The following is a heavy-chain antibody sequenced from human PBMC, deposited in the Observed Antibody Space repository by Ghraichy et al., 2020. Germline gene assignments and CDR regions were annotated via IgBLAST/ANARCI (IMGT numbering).Heavy chain of an antibody. CDR1: GFTFTTHY. Sequence: ASVKVSCKASGFTFTTHYIHWVRQAPGQGLEWMGYINPDGSFADYAQRFQGRLVMTRDTSINTVYMELSSLRSDDTAVYYCARDDSGPESIDYWGRGTLVIVSS. CDR3: ARDDSGPESIDY. CDR2: INPDGSFA. J-gene: IGHJ4*02. D-gene: IGHD3-22*01. V-gene: IGHV1-2*02.